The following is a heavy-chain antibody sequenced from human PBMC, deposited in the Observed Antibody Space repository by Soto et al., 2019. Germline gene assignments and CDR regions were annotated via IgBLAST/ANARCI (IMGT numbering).Heavy chain of an antibody. V-gene: IGHV1-69*13. CDR1: GGTFSSYA. Sequence: SVKVSCKASGGTFSSYAISWVRQAPGQGLEWMGGIIPIFGTANYAQKFQGRVTITADESTSTAYMELSSLRSEDTAVYYCARTPRPNYDFWSGPNWFDPWGQGTLVTVSS. CDR3: ARTPRPNYDFWSGPNWFDP. D-gene: IGHD3-3*01. J-gene: IGHJ5*02. CDR2: IIPIFGTA.